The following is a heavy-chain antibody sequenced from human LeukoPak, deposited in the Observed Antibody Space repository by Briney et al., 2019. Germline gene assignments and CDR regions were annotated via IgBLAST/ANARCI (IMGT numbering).Heavy chain of an antibody. Sequence: SETLSLTCTVSGGSISSYYWNWIRQPPGKGLEWIGYIYDSGSTSYNPSLKSRVTISVDTSKNQFSLKLSSVTAADTAVYYCASGYSGYDAHYYYYYMDVWGKGTTVTISS. D-gene: IGHD5-12*01. J-gene: IGHJ6*03. CDR2: IYDSGST. V-gene: IGHV4-59*01. CDR1: GGSISSYY. CDR3: ASGYSGYDAHYYYYYMDV.